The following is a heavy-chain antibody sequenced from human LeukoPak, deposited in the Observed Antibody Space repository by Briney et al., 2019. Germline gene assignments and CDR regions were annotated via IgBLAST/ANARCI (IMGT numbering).Heavy chain of an antibody. V-gene: IGHV4-34*01. CDR1: GGSFSGYY. J-gene: IGHJ4*02. D-gene: IGHD3-3*01. CDR2: INHSGST. CDR3: ARAPFGVVHLFDY. Sequence: KPSETLSLTCAVYGGSFSGYYWSWIRQPPGKGLEWIGEINHSGSTNYSPSLKSRVTISVDTSKNQFSLKLSSVTAADTAVYYCARAPFGVVHLFDYWGQGTLVTVSS.